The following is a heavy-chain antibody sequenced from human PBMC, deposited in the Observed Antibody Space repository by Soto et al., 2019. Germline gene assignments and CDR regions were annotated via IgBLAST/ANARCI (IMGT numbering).Heavy chain of an antibody. Sequence: QVHLVQSGAEVKKPGASVKVSCKASGYSFTANSMHWVRQAPGQGLEWMGWINPNNGGTNYARKFQGWVTMTRDTSISTAYIDLTRLKSDDTAGYYCAIQRSGVVYWGQGTLVTVSS. D-gene: IGHD2-15*01. CDR2: INPNNGGT. V-gene: IGHV1-2*04. J-gene: IGHJ4*02. CDR1: GYSFTANS. CDR3: AIQRSGVVY.